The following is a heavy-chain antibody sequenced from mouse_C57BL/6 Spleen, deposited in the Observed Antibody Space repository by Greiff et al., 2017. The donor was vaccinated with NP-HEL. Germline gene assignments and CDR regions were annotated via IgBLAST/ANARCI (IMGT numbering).Heavy chain of an antibody. CDR1: GFTFSSYT. D-gene: IGHD1-1*01. CDR3: ARQGGSSYEGAMDY. CDR2: ISGGGGNT. V-gene: IGHV5-9*04. Sequence: EVKLVESGGGLVKPGGSLKLSCAASGFTFSSYTMSWVRQTPEKRLEWVATISGGGGNTYYPDSVKGRFTISRDNAKNTLYLQMSSLRSEDTAVYYCARQGGSSYEGAMDYWGQGTSVTVSS. J-gene: IGHJ4*01.